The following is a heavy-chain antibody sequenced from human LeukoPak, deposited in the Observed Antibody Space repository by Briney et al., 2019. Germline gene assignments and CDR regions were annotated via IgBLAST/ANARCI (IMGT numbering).Heavy chain of an antibody. CDR2: IMPLFGTA. V-gene: IGHV1-69*05. D-gene: IGHD2-2*01. CDR3: ARLPAASAMRGDY. J-gene: IGHJ4*02. Sequence: SVTVSCKASGGTFNSYAISWVRQAPGQGLEWMGGIMPLFGTANYAQEFQGRVTFTTDESASTAYREVSSLRASDTAMYYCARLPAASAMRGDYWGQGTLVTVSS. CDR1: GGTFNSYA.